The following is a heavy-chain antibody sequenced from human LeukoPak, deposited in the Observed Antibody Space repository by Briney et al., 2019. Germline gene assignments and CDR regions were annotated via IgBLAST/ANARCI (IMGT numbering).Heavy chain of an antibody. CDR3: ARHSLARTNFDWSPFDY. V-gene: IGHV4-59*08. D-gene: IGHD3-9*01. CDR1: GGSITNYY. Sequence: PSETLSLTCTVSGGSITNYYWTWIRQPPGKGLEWIGCIYYSGSTNYNPSLKSRVTISVDTSKSQFSLKLSSVTAADTAVYYCARHSLARTNFDWSPFDYWGQGTLVTVSS. CDR2: IYYSGST. J-gene: IGHJ4*02.